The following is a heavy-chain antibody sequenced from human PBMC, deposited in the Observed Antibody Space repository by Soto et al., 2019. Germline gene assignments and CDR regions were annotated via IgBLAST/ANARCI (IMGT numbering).Heavy chain of an antibody. CDR3: ARDLVPAAEVGMDV. J-gene: IGHJ6*02. V-gene: IGHV4-31*03. CDR2: IYYSGST. CDR1: GGSISSGGYY. Sequence: KTSETLSLTCTVSGGSISSGGYYWSWIRQHPGKGLEWIGYIYYSGSTYYNPSLKSRVTISVDTSKNQFSLKLSSVTAADTAVYYCARDLVPAAEVGMDVWGQGTTVTVSS. D-gene: IGHD2-2*01.